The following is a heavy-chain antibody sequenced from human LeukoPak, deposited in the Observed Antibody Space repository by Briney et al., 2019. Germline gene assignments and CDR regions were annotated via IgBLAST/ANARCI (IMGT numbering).Heavy chain of an antibody. J-gene: IGHJ4*02. V-gene: IGHV7-4-1*02. D-gene: IGHD3-22*01. Sequence: ASVTVSCTGSGYTFTKYAISWVRQAPGQGLEYMGWIDTNTGNPTYAQGFTGRFVFSLDTSVSTAYLQISSLKAEDSAIYFCANCYDSSGFFAYWGQGTLVTVSS. CDR1: GYTFTKYA. CDR3: ANCYDSSGFFAY. CDR2: IDTNTGNP.